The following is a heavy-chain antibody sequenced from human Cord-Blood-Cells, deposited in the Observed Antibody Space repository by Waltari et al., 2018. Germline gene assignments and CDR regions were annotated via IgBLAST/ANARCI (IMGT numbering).Heavy chain of an antibody. CDR2: INPNEGKK. Sequence: QVQLVQSGAEVKKPGASVKVSCKASGYTFTSYDINWVRQATGPGLEWMGWINPNEGKKGYAKKFQEKVTITRSTSISTAYMELRSLRSEETAVYYCARGRSGCSSTSCYNYGMDVWGQGTTVTVSS. J-gene: IGHJ6*02. V-gene: IGHV1-8*03. D-gene: IGHD2-2*02. CDR3: ARGRSGCSSTSCYNYGMDV. CDR1: GYTFTSYD.